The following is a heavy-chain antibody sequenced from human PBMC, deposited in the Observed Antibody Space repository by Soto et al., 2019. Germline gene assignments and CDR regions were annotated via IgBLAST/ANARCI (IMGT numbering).Heavy chain of an antibody. J-gene: IGHJ4*02. CDR3: AAYDSEGYFDY. CDR1: GGSITNFR. V-gene: IGHV4-59*01. Sequence: SETLSLTCTVSGGSITNFRWSWIRQPPGKGLEWIGYIYYSGSTNYNPSLKSRVTMSIDTSKNQFSLKMISVTAADTAAYYCAAYDSEGYFDYWGQGALVTVSS. CDR2: IYYSGST. D-gene: IGHD3-9*01.